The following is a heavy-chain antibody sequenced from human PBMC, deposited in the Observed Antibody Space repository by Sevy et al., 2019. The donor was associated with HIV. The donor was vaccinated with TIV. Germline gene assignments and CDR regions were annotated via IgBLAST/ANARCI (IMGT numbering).Heavy chain of an antibody. J-gene: IGHJ4*02. Sequence: GGSLRLSCTASEFTFSRYCMSWIHRAPGKGLEWVATIRQDGSDKYYVDSVKGRFTISRDNAENSLYLQMNSVRAGDTAVYYCARFRAGTFDYWGQGAGTFDYWGQGALVTVSS. CDR1: EFTFSRYC. V-gene: IGHV3-7*03. D-gene: IGHD3-9*01. CDR3: ARFRAGTFDYWGQGAGTFDY. CDR2: IRQDGSDK.